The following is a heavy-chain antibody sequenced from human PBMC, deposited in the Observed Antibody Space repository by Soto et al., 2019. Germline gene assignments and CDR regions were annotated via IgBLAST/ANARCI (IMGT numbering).Heavy chain of an antibody. J-gene: IGHJ4*02. CDR1: GDSVSSYY. V-gene: IGHV4-4*07. Sequence: PSETLSLTCTVSGDSVSSYYWSWIRQPAGKGLEWIGRIYTSGSTNYNPSLKSRVTMSVDTSKNQFSLKLSSVTAADTAVYYCASSPGAAAFDYWGQGTLVTVSS. CDR2: IYTSGST. CDR3: ASSPGAAAFDY.